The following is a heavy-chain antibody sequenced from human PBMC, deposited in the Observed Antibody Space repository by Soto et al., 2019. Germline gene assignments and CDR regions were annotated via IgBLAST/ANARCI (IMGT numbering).Heavy chain of an antibody. J-gene: IGHJ4*02. CDR1: GGSISSSSYY. Sequence: QLQLQESGPGLVKPSETLSLTCTVSGGSISSSSYYWGWIRQPPGKGLEWIGSIYYSGSTYYNPSLKSRVTISVDTSKNQFSLKLSSVTAADTAVYYCARQKASSGWYHPSYFDYWGQGTLVTVSS. CDR2: IYYSGST. CDR3: ARQKASSGWYHPSYFDY. V-gene: IGHV4-39*01. D-gene: IGHD6-19*01.